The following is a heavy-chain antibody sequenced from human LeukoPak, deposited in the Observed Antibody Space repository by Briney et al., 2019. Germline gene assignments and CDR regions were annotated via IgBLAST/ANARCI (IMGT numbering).Heavy chain of an antibody. J-gene: IGHJ6*03. D-gene: IGHD3-10*01. CDR2: IYYSGST. Sequence: SETLSLTCTVSGGSISSSSYYWGWIRRPPGKGLEWIGYIYYSGSTNYNPSLKSRVTISVDTSKNQFSLKLSSATAADTAVYYCARSYYYGSGSYRSHRSYYMDVWGKGTTVTISS. V-gene: IGHV4-61*05. CDR1: GGSISSSSYY. CDR3: ARSYYYGSGSYRSHRSYYMDV.